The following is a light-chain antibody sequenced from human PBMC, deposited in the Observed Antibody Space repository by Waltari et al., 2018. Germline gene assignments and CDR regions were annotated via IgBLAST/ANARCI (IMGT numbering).Light chain of an antibody. J-gene: IGKJ4*01. Sequence: EIVLTQSPATLSLSPGERATLSYRASQTVDTYLAWYQQRPGQAPRLLIYDTSNRATGIPDRFSGSGSETDFTLTISSLEPEDFAVYYCQQRRRWPLTLGGGSKVEI. CDR2: DTS. CDR3: QQRRRWPLT. CDR1: QTVDTY. V-gene: IGKV3-11*01.